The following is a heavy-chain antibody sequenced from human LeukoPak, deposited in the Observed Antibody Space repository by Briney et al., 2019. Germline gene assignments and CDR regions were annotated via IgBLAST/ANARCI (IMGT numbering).Heavy chain of an antibody. Sequence: SQTLSLTCTVSGGSISSGDYYWTWIRQPPGKGLEWIGNIYYSGRTYYNPSLKSRVTISVDTSKDQFSLRLSSVTATDTTVYYCARDGPQSWNPGEDYYYYMDVWGKGTTVTVSS. CDR3: ARDGPQSWNPGEDYYYYMDV. D-gene: IGHD1-1*01. V-gene: IGHV4-30-4*01. CDR1: GGSISSGDYY. J-gene: IGHJ6*03. CDR2: IYYSGRT.